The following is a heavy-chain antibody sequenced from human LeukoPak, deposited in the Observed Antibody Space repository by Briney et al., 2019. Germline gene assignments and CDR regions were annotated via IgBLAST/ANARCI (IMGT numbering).Heavy chain of an antibody. Sequence: SETLSLTCAVYGGSFSGYYWSWIRQPPGKGLEWIGEINHSGSTNYNPSLKSRVTISVDTSKNQFSLKLSSVTAADTAVYYCARGKRWLQFRSAFDIWVQGTMVTVSS. CDR1: GGSFSGYY. CDR3: ARGKRWLQFRSAFDI. D-gene: IGHD5-24*01. V-gene: IGHV4-34*01. J-gene: IGHJ3*02. CDR2: INHSGST.